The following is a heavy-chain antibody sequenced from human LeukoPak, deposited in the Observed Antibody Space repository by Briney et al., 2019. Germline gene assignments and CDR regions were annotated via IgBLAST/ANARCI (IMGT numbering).Heavy chain of an antibody. CDR1: GGSVSSGSYY. J-gene: IGHJ4*02. V-gene: IGHV4-61*01. CDR2: IYYSGST. CDR3: ARADSSGYYLHIDY. Sequence: GSLRLSCTVSGGSVSSGSYYWSWIRQPPGKGLEWIGYIYYSGSTNYNPSLKSRVTISVDTSKNQFSLKLSSVTAADTAVYYCARADSSGYYLHIDYWGQGTLVTVSS. D-gene: IGHD3-22*01.